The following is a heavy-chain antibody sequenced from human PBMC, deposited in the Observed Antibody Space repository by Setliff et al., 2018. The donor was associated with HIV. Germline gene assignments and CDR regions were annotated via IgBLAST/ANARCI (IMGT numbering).Heavy chain of an antibody. V-gene: IGHV3-53*01. D-gene: IGHD1-1*01. CDR1: GFRFRSYW. Sequence: PSCAASGFRFRSYWMSWVRQAPGKGLEWVSVIYSGGSTDHADSVKGRFTISRDNSKNTVYLQMTSLRAEDTAVYYCARSPGMFDYWGQGTPVTVSS. CDR2: IYSGGST. CDR3: ARSPGMFDY. J-gene: IGHJ4*02.